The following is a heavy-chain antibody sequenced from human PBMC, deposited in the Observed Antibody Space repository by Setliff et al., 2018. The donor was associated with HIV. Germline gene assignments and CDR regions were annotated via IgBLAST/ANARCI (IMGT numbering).Heavy chain of an antibody. CDR3: AKDTRGSGWYELES. CDR2: INWDGSDT. Sequence: GGSLRLSCAASGFNFRDYMMHWVRQVPGKGLEWVSLINWDGSDTSYGDSVRGRFTVSRDDWNNVLYLQMDSLRTEDTALYYCAKDTRGSGWYELESWGRGTLVTVSS. D-gene: IGHD6-19*01. CDR1: GFNFRDYM. J-gene: IGHJ4*02. V-gene: IGHV3-43*01.